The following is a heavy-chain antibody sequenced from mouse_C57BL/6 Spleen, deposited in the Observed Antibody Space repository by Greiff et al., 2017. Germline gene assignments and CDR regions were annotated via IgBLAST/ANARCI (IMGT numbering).Heavy chain of an antibody. D-gene: IGHD1-1*01. CDR3: ARDRVYYYGKEYFDV. V-gene: IGHV5-16*01. CDR2: INYDGSST. Sequence: EVKLMESEGGLVQPGSSMKLSCTASGFTFSDYYMAWVRQVPEKGLEWVANINYDGSSTYYLDSLKSRFIISRDNAKNILYLQMSSLKSEDTATYYCARDRVYYYGKEYFDVWGTGTTVTVSS. J-gene: IGHJ1*03. CDR1: GFTFSDYY.